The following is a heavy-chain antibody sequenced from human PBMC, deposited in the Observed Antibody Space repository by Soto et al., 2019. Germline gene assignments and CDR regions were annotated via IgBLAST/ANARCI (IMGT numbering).Heavy chain of an antibody. CDR1: GYSFTSYW. D-gene: IGHD6-13*01. J-gene: IGHJ6*02. CDR2: IYPGDSDT. Sequence: GESLKISCKGSGYSFTSYWIGWVRQMPWKGLEWMGIIYPGDSDTRYSPSFQGQVTISADKSISTAYLQWSSLKASDTAMYYCARSRAALYYYYGMDVWGQGTTVTVSS. V-gene: IGHV5-51*01. CDR3: ARSRAALYYYYGMDV.